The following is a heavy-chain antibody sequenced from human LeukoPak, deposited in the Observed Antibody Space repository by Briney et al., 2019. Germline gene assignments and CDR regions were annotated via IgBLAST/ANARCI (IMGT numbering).Heavy chain of an antibody. CDR1: GGSISSSSYY. J-gene: IGHJ3*02. V-gene: IGHV4-39*01. Sequence: PSETLSLTCTVSGGSISSSSYYWGWIRQPPGKGLEWIGSIYYSGSTYYNPSLKSRVTISVDTSKNQFSLKLSSVTAADTAVYYCASRELDDYGDYMDAFDIWGQGTMVTVSS. CDR2: IYYSGST. D-gene: IGHD4-17*01. CDR3: ASRELDDYGDYMDAFDI.